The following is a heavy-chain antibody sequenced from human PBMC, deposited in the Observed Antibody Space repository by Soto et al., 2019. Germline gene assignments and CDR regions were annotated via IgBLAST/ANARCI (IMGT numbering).Heavy chain of an antibody. CDR2: IIPIFGSA. CDR3: ARAYRSIKYWFDP. CDR1: GGTFSSYI. V-gene: IGHV1-69*13. Sequence: GASVKVSCKASGGTFSSYIMSWLRQAPGQGLEWMGGIIPIFGSADYAQKFQGRVTITADESTSTAYMELSSLRSEDTAVYFCARAYRSIKYWFDPWGPGTMLTVYS. J-gene: IGHJ5*02. D-gene: IGHD6-13*01.